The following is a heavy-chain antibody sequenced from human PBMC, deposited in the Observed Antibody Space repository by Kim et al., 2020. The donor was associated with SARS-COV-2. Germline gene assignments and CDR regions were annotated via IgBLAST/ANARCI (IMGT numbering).Heavy chain of an antibody. CDR2: IRSKAYGGTT. Sequence: GGSLRLSCTASGFTFGDYAMSWFRQAPGKGLEWVGFIRSKAYGGTTEYAASVKGRFTISRDDSKSIAYLQMNSLKTEDTAVYYCTRATMIEKGGARPPIDYWGQGTLVTVSS. D-gene: IGHD3-22*01. J-gene: IGHJ4*02. V-gene: IGHV3-49*03. CDR3: TRATMIEKGGARPPIDY. CDR1: GFTFGDYA.